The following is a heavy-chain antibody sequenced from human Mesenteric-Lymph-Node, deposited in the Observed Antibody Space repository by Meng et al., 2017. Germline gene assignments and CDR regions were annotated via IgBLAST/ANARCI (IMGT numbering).Heavy chain of an antibody. Sequence: GESLKISCAASGFTFRSYEMHWVRQAPGKGLEWVSYISRSGSLEYYADSVKGRFTISRDNAKNSLYLQMNTLRAEDTAVYYCARVTNYYHNSGYFVGSLDLWGQGTVVTVSS. CDR3: ARVTNYYHNSGYFVGSLDL. J-gene: IGHJ5*02. CDR2: ISRSGSLE. CDR1: GFTFRSYE. V-gene: IGHV3-48*03. D-gene: IGHD3-22*01.